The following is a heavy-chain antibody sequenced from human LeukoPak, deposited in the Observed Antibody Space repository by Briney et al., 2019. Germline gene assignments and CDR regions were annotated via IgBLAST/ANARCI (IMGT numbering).Heavy chain of an antibody. J-gene: IGHJ4*02. V-gene: IGHV3-49*04. CDR2: IRSKAYGGTT. Sequence: PGGSLRLSCAASGFTLSSYAMSWVRQAPGKGLEWVGFIRSKAYGGTTEYAASVKGRFTISRDDSKSIAYLQMNSLKTEDTAVYYCTRGYDFWSGSHFDYWGQGTLVTVSS. D-gene: IGHD3-3*01. CDR3: TRGYDFWSGSHFDY. CDR1: GFTLSSYA.